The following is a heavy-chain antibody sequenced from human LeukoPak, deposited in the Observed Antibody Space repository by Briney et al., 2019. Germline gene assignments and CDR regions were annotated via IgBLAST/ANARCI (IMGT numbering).Heavy chain of an antibody. D-gene: IGHD2-21*01. Sequence: ASVKVSCKASGYTFSNYAIGWVRQAPGQGLEWMGGIIPIFATANYAQRFQGTVTITADESTSTAYMELSSLRSEDTAVYYCARGDKPIAQIKYFQYWGQGTLVTVSS. J-gene: IGHJ1*01. CDR3: ARGDKPIAQIKYFQY. CDR2: IIPIFATA. CDR1: GYTFSNYA. V-gene: IGHV1-69*13.